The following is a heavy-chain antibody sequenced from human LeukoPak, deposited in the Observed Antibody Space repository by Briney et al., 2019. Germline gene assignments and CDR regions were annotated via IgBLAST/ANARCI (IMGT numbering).Heavy chain of an antibody. CDR1: GGSISSGSYY. J-gene: IGHJ4*02. CDR3: ARGWELLRAFDY. V-gene: IGHV4-61*02. CDR2: IYTSGST. D-gene: IGHD1-26*01. Sequence: SETLSLTCTVSGGSISSGSYYWGWIRQPAGKGLELIGRIYTSGSTNYSPSLKSRVTISVDTSKNQFSLKLSSVTAADTALYYCARGWELLRAFDYWGQGTPVTVSS.